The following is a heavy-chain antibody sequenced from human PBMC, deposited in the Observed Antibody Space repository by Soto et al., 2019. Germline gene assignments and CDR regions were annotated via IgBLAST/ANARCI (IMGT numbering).Heavy chain of an antibody. V-gene: IGHV1-18*01. Sequence: QVQLVQSGAEVKKPGASVKVSCKASGYTFTSYGISWVRQAPGQGLEWMGWISAYNGNTNYAQKLQGRVTMTTDTSTSTAYMELRSLRSDDAAVYYCARGAPHYDNIWGSYRSVAGADYWGQGTLVTVSS. D-gene: IGHD3-16*02. CDR1: GYTFTSYG. CDR2: ISAYNGNT. CDR3: ARGAPHYDNIWGSYRSVAGADY. J-gene: IGHJ4*02.